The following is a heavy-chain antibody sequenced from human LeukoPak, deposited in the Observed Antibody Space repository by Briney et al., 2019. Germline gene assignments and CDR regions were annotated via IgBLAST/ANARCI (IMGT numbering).Heavy chain of an antibody. CDR1: GFTFSSYA. CDR2: ISGSGGST. CDR3: ANSEQWLVVDY. J-gene: IGHJ4*02. Sequence: GGSLRLSCAASGFTFSSYAMSWVRQAPGKGLEWVSAISGSGGSTYYADSVKGRFTISRDNSKSTLYLQMNSLRAEDTAVYYCANSEQWLVVDYWGQGTLVTVSS. D-gene: IGHD6-19*01. V-gene: IGHV3-23*01.